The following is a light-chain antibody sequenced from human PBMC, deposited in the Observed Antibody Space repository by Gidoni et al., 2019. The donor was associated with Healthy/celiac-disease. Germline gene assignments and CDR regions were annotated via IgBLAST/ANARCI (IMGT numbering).Light chain of an antibody. CDR3: QQYGSSPVT. Sequence: EIVLTPSPGTLSLSPGERATLSCRASQSVSSSYLAWYQQKPGQAPRLLIYGASSRATGIPDRISGSESGTDFTLTISRLEPEDFAVYYCQQYGSSPVTFGGGTKVEIK. J-gene: IGKJ4*01. CDR2: GAS. V-gene: IGKV3-20*01. CDR1: QSVSSSY.